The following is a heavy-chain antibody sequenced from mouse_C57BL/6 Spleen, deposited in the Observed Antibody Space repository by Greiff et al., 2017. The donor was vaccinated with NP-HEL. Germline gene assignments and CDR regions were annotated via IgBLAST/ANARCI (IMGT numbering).Heavy chain of an antibody. CDR2: FHPYNDDT. Sequence: QVQLQQSGAELVKPGASVKMSCKASGYTFTTYPIEWMKQNHGKSLEWIGNFHPYNDDTKYNEKFKGKATLTVEKSSSTVYLELSRLTSDGSAVYYCARCYYYGNSSYYFDYWGQGTTLTVSS. D-gene: IGHD1-1*01. V-gene: IGHV1-47*01. CDR1: GYTFTTYP. CDR3: ARCYYYGNSSYYFDY. J-gene: IGHJ2*01.